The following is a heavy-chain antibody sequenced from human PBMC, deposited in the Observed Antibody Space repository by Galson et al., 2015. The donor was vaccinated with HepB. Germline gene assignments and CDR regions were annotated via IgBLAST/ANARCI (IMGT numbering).Heavy chain of an antibody. CDR2: IYPGDSDT. V-gene: IGHV5-51*03. CDR1: GYSFTSYW. D-gene: IGHD2-15*01. CDR3: ARLLPTNYYYYYMDV. Sequence: QSGAEVKKPGESPKISCKGSGYSFTSYWIGWVRQMPGKGLEWMGIIYPGDSDTRYSPSFQGQVTISADKSISTAYLQWSSLKASDTAMYYCARLLPTNYYYYYMDVWGKGTTVTVSS. J-gene: IGHJ6*03.